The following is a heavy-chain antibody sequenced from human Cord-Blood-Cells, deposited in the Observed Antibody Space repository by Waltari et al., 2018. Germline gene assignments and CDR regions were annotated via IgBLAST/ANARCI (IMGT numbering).Heavy chain of an antibody. CDR3: ARRSRGYDFWSGYYFDY. J-gene: IGHJ4*02. D-gene: IGHD3-3*01. Sequence: QVQLQESGPGLVKPSETLSLTCTVSGGPISSYYWSWIRQPTGKGLEWIGYIYYSGSTNYNPSLKSRVTISVDTSKNQFSLKLSSVTAADTAVYYCARRSRGYDFWSGYYFDYWGQGTLVTVSS. CDR2: IYYSGST. V-gene: IGHV4-59*01. CDR1: GGPISSYY.